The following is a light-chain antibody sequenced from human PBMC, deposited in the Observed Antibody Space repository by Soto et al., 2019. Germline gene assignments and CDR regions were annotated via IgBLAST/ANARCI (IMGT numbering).Light chain of an antibody. CDR3: LQDYNYPRT. Sequence: AIQMTQSPSSLSASVGDRVTIACRARQGIRLDLGWYQHKPGKAPKLLIYAASSLQSGVPSRFSGSGSGTDFTLTISSLQPEDFATYYCLQDYNYPRTFGQGTKLEIK. CDR1: QGIRLD. V-gene: IGKV1-6*01. J-gene: IGKJ2*01. CDR2: AAS.